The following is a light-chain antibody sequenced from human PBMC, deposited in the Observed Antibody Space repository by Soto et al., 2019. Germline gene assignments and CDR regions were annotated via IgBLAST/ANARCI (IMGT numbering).Light chain of an antibody. Sequence: IKMKKSLSTLSASVGDTVTVTCRASQSVSGWLAWYQQKPGEAPKLLIYDASALPRGVPSRFSGSGSGTKFTLTIASLQPDDFATYYCEQYETFSGTFGPGTKVDI. CDR1: QSVSGW. CDR2: DAS. J-gene: IGKJ1*01. CDR3: EQYETFSGT. V-gene: IGKV1-5*01.